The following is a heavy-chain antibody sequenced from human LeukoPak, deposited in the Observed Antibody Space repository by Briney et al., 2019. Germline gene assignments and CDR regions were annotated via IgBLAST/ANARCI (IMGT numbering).Heavy chain of an antibody. CDR1: GFTFSSYW. J-gene: IGHJ4*02. V-gene: IGHV3-7*01. Sequence: GGSLRLSCAASGFTFSSYWMSWVRQAPGKGLEWVANIKQDGSEKYYVDSVKGRFTISRDNAKNSLYLQMNSLRAEDTAVYYCARGRYCSSTSCYISRAFDYWGQGTLVTVSS. CDR3: ARGRYCSSTSCYISRAFDY. CDR2: IKQDGSEK. D-gene: IGHD2-2*02.